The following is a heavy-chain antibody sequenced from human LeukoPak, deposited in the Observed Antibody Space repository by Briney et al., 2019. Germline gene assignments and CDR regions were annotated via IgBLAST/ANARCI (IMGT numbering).Heavy chain of an antibody. V-gene: IGHV1-46*01. CDR1: GYTFTSYY. D-gene: IGHD6-19*01. J-gene: IGHJ6*03. Sequence: RASVKVSCKASGYTFTSYYMHWVRQAPGQGLEWMGIINPSGGSTSYAQKFQGRVTMTRDTSTSTVSMELSSLRSEDTAVYYCARENSIAVAGTGLYYYYYYMDVWAKGPRSPSP. CDR3: ARENSIAVAGTGLYYYYYYMDV. CDR2: INPSGGST.